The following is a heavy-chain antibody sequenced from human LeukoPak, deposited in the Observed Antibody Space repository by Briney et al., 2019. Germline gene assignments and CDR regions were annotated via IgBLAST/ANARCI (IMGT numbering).Heavy chain of an antibody. D-gene: IGHD6-6*01. CDR3: AKVLSSSPGNDAFDI. V-gene: IGHV3-23*01. CDR2: ISGSGGST. J-gene: IGHJ3*02. Sequence: GGSLRPSCAASGFTFSSYAMSWVRQAPGKGLEWVSAISGSGGSTYYADSVKGRFTISRDNSKNTLYLQMNSLRAEDTAVYYCAKVLSSSPGNDAFDIWGQGTMVTVSS. CDR1: GFTFSSYA.